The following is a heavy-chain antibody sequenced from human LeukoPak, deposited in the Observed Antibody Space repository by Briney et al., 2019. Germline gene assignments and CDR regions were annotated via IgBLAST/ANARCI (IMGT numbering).Heavy chain of an antibody. CDR3: ARRIAVADNYFDY. Sequence: PGGSLRLSCAASGFTFSSYSMNWVRQAPGKGLEWVSSISNISSYIYYADSVKGRFTISRDNAKKSLYLQMNSLRAEDTGVYYCARRIAVADNYFDYWGQGTLVTVSS. CDR2: ISNISSYI. J-gene: IGHJ4*02. D-gene: IGHD6-19*01. CDR1: GFTFSSYS. V-gene: IGHV3-21*01.